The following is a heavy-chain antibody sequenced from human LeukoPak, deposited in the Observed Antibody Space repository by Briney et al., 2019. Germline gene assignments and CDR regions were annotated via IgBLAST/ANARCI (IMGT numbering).Heavy chain of an antibody. D-gene: IGHD3-22*01. CDR2: IYYSGST. V-gene: IGHV4-59*12. CDR1: GGSISSYY. J-gene: IGHJ4*02. CDR3: ARVLDSSGYYYFDY. Sequence: PSETLSLTCTVSGGSISSYYWSWIRQPPGKGLEWIGYIYYSGSTNYNPSLKSRVTMSVDTSKNQFSLKLSSVTAADTAVYYCARVLDSSGYYYFDYWGQGTLVTVSS.